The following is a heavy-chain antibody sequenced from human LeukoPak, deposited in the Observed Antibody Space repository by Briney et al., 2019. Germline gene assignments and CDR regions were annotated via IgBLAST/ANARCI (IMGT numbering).Heavy chain of an antibody. CDR1: GGTFSSYA. V-gene: IGHV1-69*04. CDR3: ARDADIAVAGISSANWFDP. Sequence: SVKVSCKASGGTFSSYAVSWVRQAPGQGLEWMGRIIPIFGMANHAQNFQGRVTITADKSTSTAYMELSSLTSEDTAVYFCARDADIAVAGISSANWFDPWGQGTLVTVSA. D-gene: IGHD6-19*01. CDR2: IIPIFGMA. J-gene: IGHJ5*02.